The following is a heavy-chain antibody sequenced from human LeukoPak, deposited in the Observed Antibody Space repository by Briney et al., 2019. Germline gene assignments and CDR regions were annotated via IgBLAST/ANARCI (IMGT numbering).Heavy chain of an antibody. CDR3: ATDFRIAAAGSSY. D-gene: IGHD6-13*01. CDR1: GGTFSSYA. CDR2: IIPILGIA. V-gene: IGHV1-69*04. Sequence: ASVKVSCKASGGTFSSYAISWVRQAPGQGLEWMGRIIPILGIANYAQKFQGRVTMTEDTSTDTAYMELSSLRSEDTAVYYCATDFRIAAAGSSYWGQGTLVTVSS. J-gene: IGHJ4*02.